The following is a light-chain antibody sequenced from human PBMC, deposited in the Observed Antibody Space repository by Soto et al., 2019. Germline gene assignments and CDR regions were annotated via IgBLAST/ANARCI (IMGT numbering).Light chain of an antibody. CDR2: GAS. V-gene: IGKV3-20*01. CDR3: QHYGGPVGYT. Sequence: EIALTQSPSTLSLSPGDRAALSCRASQTVRNNYIAWYQQKPGQAPKLLIYGASSRATDIPGRFGGSGSGSGFALTISRLEPDDSAVYYCQHYGGPVGYTFGQGTKLEIK. CDR1: QTVRNNY. J-gene: IGKJ2*01.